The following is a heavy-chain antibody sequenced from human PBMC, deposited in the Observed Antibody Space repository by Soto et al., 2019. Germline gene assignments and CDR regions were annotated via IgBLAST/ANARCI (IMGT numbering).Heavy chain of an antibody. Sequence: GASVKVSCKASGYTFTSYGISWVRQAPGQGLEWMGWISAYNGNTNYAQKLQGRVTMTTDTSTSTAYMELRSLRSDDTAVYYCGRDTKGRFLEWSKADDAFDIWGQGTMVTVSS. J-gene: IGHJ3*02. V-gene: IGHV1-18*01. CDR2: ISAYNGNT. D-gene: IGHD3-3*01. CDR3: GRDTKGRFLEWSKADDAFDI. CDR1: GYTFTSYG.